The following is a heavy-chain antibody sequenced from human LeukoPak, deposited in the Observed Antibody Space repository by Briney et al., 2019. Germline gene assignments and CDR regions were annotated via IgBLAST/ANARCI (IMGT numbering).Heavy chain of an antibody. Sequence: SETLSLTCTVSGGSISSYYWSWIRQPPGKGLEWIGYIYYSGSTNYNPSLKSRVTISVDTSKNQFSLKLSSVTAADTAVYYCARNDIVVGVAATPYYYYMDVWGKGTTVTISS. J-gene: IGHJ6*03. V-gene: IGHV4-59*01. D-gene: IGHD2-15*01. CDR1: GGSISSYY. CDR3: ARNDIVVGVAATPYYYYMDV. CDR2: IYYSGST.